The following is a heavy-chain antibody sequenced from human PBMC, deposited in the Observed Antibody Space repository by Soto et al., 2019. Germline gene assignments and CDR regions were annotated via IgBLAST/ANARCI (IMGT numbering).Heavy chain of an antibody. CDR1: GGTFSSYA. V-gene: IGHV1-69*13. CDR3: ATGVAANTLADMDV. CDR2: IIPIFGTA. D-gene: IGHD2-15*01. Sequence: ASVKVSCKASGGTFSSYAISWVRQAPGQGLEWMGGIIPIFGTANYAQKFQGRVTITADESTSTAYMELSSLRSEDTAVYYCATGVAANTLADMDVWGQGTTVTVSS. J-gene: IGHJ6*02.